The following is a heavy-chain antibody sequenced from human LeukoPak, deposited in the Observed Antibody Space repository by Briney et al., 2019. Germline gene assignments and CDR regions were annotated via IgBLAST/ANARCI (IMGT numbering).Heavy chain of an antibody. CDR1: GFTFNNYA. V-gene: IGHV3-23*01. D-gene: IGHD3-10*01. CDR3: AKETASDFGGAVDY. J-gene: IGHJ4*02. CDR2: ISGSGGST. Sequence: GSLRLSCAASGFTFNNYAMSWVRQAPGRGLEWVSGISGSGGSTYYADSVKGRFTISRDNSKNTLYLRINSLRAEDTAVYYCAKETASDFGGAVDYWGQGTLVTVSS.